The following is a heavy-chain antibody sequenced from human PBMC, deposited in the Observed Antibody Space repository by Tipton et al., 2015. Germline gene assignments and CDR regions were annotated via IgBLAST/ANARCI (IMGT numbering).Heavy chain of an antibody. D-gene: IGHD3-10*01. Sequence: GSLRLSCAASGFTFSDYWMTWVRQASGKGLEWVANIKPDGREQYYLDSVKGRFTISRDNAKNSLELQMNSLRAEDTAVYYCARHTGDFRIPMWFHPWGQGTLVTVSS. J-gene: IGHJ5*02. CDR1: GFTFSDYW. CDR2: IKPDGREQ. CDR3: ARHTGDFRIPMWFHP. V-gene: IGHV3-7*02.